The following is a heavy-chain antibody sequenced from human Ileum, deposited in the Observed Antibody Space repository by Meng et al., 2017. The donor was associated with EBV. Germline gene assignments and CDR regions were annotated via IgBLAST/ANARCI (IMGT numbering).Heavy chain of an antibody. V-gene: IGHV4-39*01. Sequence: LLLQELRPVVGKPSETLHLTCRVSGGSISSSNYCWGWIRQPPGKGLEWIQSICYTDYTYYNPSLKSRVTISADKSKNQFSLRLNSLTAADTAVYYCAMGPDYAKTGYWGQGTLVTVSS. CDR3: AMGPDYAKTGY. D-gene: IGHD4-17*01. CDR1: GGSISSSNYC. J-gene: IGHJ4*02. CDR2: ICYTDYT.